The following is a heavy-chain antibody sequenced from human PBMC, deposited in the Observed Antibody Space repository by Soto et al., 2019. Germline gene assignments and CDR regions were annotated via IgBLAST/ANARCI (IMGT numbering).Heavy chain of an antibody. CDR3: AKQYYDFWSGYSNWYFDL. Sequence: ESGGGLVKPGGSLRLSCAASGFTFSDYYMSWIRQAPGKGLEWVSYISSSGSTIYYADSVKGRFTISRDNAKNSLYLQMNSLRAEDTAVYYCAKQYYDFWSGYSNWYFDLWGRGTLVTVSS. D-gene: IGHD3-3*01. J-gene: IGHJ2*01. V-gene: IGHV3-11*01. CDR2: ISSSGSTI. CDR1: GFTFSDYY.